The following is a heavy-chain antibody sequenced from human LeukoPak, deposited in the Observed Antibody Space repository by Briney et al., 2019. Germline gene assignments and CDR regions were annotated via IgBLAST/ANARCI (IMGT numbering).Heavy chain of an antibody. D-gene: IGHD4-17*01. CDR3: TSREMTTVTTEDY. V-gene: IGHV3-15*01. Sequence: GGSLRLSCAASGFTFSNAWMSWVRQAPGKGLEWVGRIKSKTDGGTTDHAAPVKGRFTISRDDSKNTLYLQMNSLKTEDTAVYYCTSREMTTVTTEDYWGQGTLVSVSS. J-gene: IGHJ4*02. CDR2: IKSKTDGGTT. CDR1: GFTFSNAW.